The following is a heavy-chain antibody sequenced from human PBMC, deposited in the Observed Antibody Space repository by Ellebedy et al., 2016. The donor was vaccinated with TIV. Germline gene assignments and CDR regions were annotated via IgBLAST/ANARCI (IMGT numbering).Heavy chain of an antibody. CDR2: IYKDGGT. V-gene: IGHV3-66*01. Sequence: PGGSLRLSCAASGFTVNSYFMTWVRQAPGKGLEWVSVIYKDGGTNYTDSVLGRFTISRDNSENTLYLQMDSLRVEYTAVYYCARDPGGGGNYGDNWFDPWGQGTLVTVSS. J-gene: IGHJ5*02. CDR1: GFTVNSYF. D-gene: IGHD3-22*01. CDR3: ARDPGGGGNYGDNWFDP.